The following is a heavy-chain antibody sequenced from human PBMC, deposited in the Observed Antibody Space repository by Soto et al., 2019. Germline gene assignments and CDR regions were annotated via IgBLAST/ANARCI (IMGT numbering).Heavy chain of an antibody. D-gene: IGHD5-18*01. CDR2: ISSDGTAK. CDR1: GFTLSSYS. V-gene: IGHV3-30*04. CDR3: ARMFGFSYGPADRGMDV. J-gene: IGHJ6*02. Sequence: QVQLVESGGGLVQPGRSLRLFCAASGFTLSSYSLHWVRQSPGKGLEWVAAISSDGTAKHYADSVKGRFTISRDNSKNTLSLQLNSLRTEDTAVYYCARMFGFSYGPADRGMDVWGQGTTVTVSS.